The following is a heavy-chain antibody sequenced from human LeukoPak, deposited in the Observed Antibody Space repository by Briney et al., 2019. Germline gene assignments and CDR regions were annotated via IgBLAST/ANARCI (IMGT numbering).Heavy chain of an antibody. D-gene: IGHD3-3*01. CDR1: GYTFTSYG. Sequence: ASVKVSCKASGYTFTSYGISWVRQAPGQGLEWMGWISAYNGNTNYAQKLQGRVTMTTDTSTSTAYMELRSPRSDDTAVYYCARVGRLRFLEWLSPRDALDIWGQGTMVTVSS. J-gene: IGHJ3*02. CDR2: ISAYNGNT. CDR3: ARVGRLRFLEWLSPRDALDI. V-gene: IGHV1-18*01.